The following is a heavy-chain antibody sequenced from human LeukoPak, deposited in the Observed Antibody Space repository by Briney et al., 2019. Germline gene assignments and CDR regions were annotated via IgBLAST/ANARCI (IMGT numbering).Heavy chain of an antibody. CDR2: STSSGNTV. D-gene: IGHD1-1*01. J-gene: IGHJ3*02. CDR1: GFTFSNYE. CDR3: ARPPGMTAALDI. Sequence: GGSLRLSCVASGFTFSNYEMNWVRQVPGKGLEWISYSTSSGNTVYYADSVKGRLTTSRDNAKNSLYLQMNSLRVEDTAVYYCARPPGMTAALDIWGRGTMVTVSS. V-gene: IGHV3-48*03.